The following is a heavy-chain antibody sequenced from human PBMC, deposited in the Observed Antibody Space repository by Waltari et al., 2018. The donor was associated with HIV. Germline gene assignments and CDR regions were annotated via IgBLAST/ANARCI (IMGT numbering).Heavy chain of an antibody. CDR3: ARHMGSAADY. J-gene: IGHJ4*02. V-gene: IGHV1-69*12. CDR2: IIPIFGTA. CDR1: GGTFTNFA. D-gene: IGHD3-10*01. Sequence: QLQLVQSGAEVKKPGASVRVSCKASGGTFTNFAVSWVRQAPGQGLEWVGDIIPIFGTAKIAQKFQGRVTITADESTNTVYLELSSLRSADTAVYYCARHMGSAADYWGQGTRVTVSS.